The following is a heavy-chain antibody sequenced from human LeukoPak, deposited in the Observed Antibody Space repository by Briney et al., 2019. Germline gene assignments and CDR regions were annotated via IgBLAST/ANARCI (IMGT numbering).Heavy chain of an antibody. V-gene: IGHV4-30-2*01. CDR1: GGSISSGGYS. CDR2: IYHSGGT. Sequence: SETLSLTCAVSGGSISSGGYSWSWIRQPPGKGLEWIGYIYHSGGTYYNPSLRSRVTISVDNSKNQFSLNLTSLTAADTAVYYCARGIHCTTASCYLDYWGQGTLVTVS. CDR3: ARGIHCTTASCYLDY. J-gene: IGHJ4*02. D-gene: IGHD2-2*01.